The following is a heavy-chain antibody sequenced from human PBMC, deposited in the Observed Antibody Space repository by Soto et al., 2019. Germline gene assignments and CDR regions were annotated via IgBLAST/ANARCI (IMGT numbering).Heavy chain of an antibody. D-gene: IGHD6-13*01. CDR2: IRSKAYGGTT. CDR1: GFTFGDYA. J-gene: IGHJ5*02. V-gene: IGHV3-49*04. Sequence: GGSLRLSCTASGFTFGDYAMSWVRQAPGKGLEWVGFIRSKAYGGTTEYAASVKGRFTISRDDSKSIAYLQMNSLKTEDTAVYYCTRVVANSSPTPGYWFDPWGQGTLVTVSS. CDR3: TRVVANSSPTPGYWFDP.